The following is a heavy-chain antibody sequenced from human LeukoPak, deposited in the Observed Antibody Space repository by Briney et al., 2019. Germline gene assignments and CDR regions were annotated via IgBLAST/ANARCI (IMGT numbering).Heavy chain of an antibody. Sequence: GSLRLSRAASGFTFSDYYMSWIRQAPGKGLEWVSYISSSGSTIYYADSVKGRFTISRDNAKNPLYLQMNSLRAEDTAVYYCARSRPVWGSYRHFDYWGQGTLVTVSS. CDR1: GFTFSDYY. CDR2: ISSSGSTI. V-gene: IGHV3-11*04. J-gene: IGHJ4*02. CDR3: ARSRPVWGSYRHFDY. D-gene: IGHD3-16*02.